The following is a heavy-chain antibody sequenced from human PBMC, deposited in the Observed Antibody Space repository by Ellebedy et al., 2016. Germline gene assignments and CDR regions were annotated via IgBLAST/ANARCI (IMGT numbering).Heavy chain of an antibody. CDR3: VHRTTVTSVDY. CDR2: IYGNDDK. CDR1: GFSLSTDAVV. Sequence: SGPTLVKPTQTLTLTCTFSGFSLSTDAVVVGWVRQPPGKALEWLAFIYGNDDKRYSPSLKTRLTITKDTSKNQVVLTMTHMDPVDTATYYCVHRTTVTSVDYWGQGTLVTVSS. V-gene: IGHV2-5*01. D-gene: IGHD4-17*01. J-gene: IGHJ4*02.